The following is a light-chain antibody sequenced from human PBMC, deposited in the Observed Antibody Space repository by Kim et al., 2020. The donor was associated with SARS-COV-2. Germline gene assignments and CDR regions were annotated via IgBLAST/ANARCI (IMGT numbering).Light chain of an antibody. V-gene: IGLV3-19*01. CDR3: KSRDSRSKVV. J-gene: IGLJ2*01. CDR2: GRN. CDR1: RPRRYY. Sequence: VAWGQTVSITCQGDRPRRYYATCYQQKSVHAPVLVFYGRNKRPSVIPGLFAGSSSGNTASLTISGAQAADEAYYYCKSRDSRSKVVFGGGTKVTVL.